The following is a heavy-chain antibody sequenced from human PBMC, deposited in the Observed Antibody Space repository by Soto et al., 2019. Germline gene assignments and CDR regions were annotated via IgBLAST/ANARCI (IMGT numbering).Heavy chain of an antibody. Sequence: EVQLVESGGGLVKPGGSLRLSCAAFGFTFSSYTMNWVRQAPGKGLEWVSSISSSSSYIYYADSVKGRFTISRDNAKTTQSMQMNRRRAEDTAVYYCARDRGGDLKAFDIWGQGTMVTVSS. D-gene: IGHD2-21*02. CDR2: ISSSSSYI. V-gene: IGHV3-21*01. CDR1: GFTFSSYT. J-gene: IGHJ3*02. CDR3: ARDRGGDLKAFDI.